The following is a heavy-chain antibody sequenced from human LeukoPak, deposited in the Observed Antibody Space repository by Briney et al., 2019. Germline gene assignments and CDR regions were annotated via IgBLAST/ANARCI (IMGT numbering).Heavy chain of an antibody. CDR1: GFTFSSYE. CDR3: AREDSSGKTLDY. D-gene: IGHD6-19*01. Sequence: GGSLRLSCAASGFTFSSYEMNWVRQAPGKGLEWVSYISSSGSTIYYADSVKGRFTISRDNAKNSLDLQMNSLRAEDTAVYYCAREDSSGKTLDYWGQGTLVTASS. J-gene: IGHJ4*02. V-gene: IGHV3-48*03. CDR2: ISSSGSTI.